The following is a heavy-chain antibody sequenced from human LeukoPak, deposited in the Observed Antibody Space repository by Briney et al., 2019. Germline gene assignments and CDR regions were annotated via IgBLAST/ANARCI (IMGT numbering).Heavy chain of an antibody. Sequence: SETLSLTCAVYGGSFSSYYWGWIRQPPGKGLEWIGSIYYSGSTYYNPSLKSRVTISVDTSKNQFSLKLSSVTAADTAVYYCARHPTSAYYDFWSGYLHPFDYWGQGTLVTVSS. CDR2: IYYSGST. J-gene: IGHJ4*02. V-gene: IGHV4-39*01. CDR3: ARHPTSAYYDFWSGYLHPFDY. CDR1: GGSFSSYY. D-gene: IGHD3-3*01.